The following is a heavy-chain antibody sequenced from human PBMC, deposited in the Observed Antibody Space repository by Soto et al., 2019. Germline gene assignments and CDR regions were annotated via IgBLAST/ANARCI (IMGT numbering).Heavy chain of an antibody. CDR3: ARAGGLDYDSSAYLGWFDF. D-gene: IGHD3-22*01. Sequence: SETLSLTCTVSGGSISSGDYYWSWIRQPPGKGLEWIGYIYYSGSTYYNPSLKSRVTISVDTSKNQFSLKLSSVTAADTAVYYCARAGGLDYDSSAYLGWFDFWGQGTLVTVSS. CDR1: GGSISSGDYY. CDR2: IYYSGST. J-gene: IGHJ5*01. V-gene: IGHV4-30-4*01.